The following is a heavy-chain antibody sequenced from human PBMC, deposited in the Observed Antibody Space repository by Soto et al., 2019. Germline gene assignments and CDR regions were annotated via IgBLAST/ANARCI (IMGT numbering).Heavy chain of an antibody. J-gene: IGHJ3*02. CDR2: IYYSGST. V-gene: IGHV4-30-4*01. CDR3: ARSNDSSGYFHDAFDI. Sequence: QVQLQESGPGLVKPSQTLSLTCTVSGGSISSGDYYWSWIRQPPGKGLEWIGYIYYSGSTYYNPSLKSRVTISVDTSKNQFSLKLSSVTAADTAVYYCARSNDSSGYFHDAFDIWGQGTMVTVSS. CDR1: GGSISSGDYY. D-gene: IGHD3-22*01.